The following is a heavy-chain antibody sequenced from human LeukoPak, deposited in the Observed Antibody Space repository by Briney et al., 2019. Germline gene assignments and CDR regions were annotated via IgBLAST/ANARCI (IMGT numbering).Heavy chain of an antibody. CDR1: GYSISSGYY. D-gene: IGHD4-17*01. CDR3: ARGKAKDYGDYYYYYYYMDV. V-gene: IGHV4-38-2*02. J-gene: IGHJ6*03. Sequence: SETLSLTCTVSGYSISSGYYWGWIRQPPGKGLEWIGSIYYSGSTYYNPSLKSRVTISVDTSKNQFSLKLSSVTAADTAVYYCARGKAKDYGDYYYYYYYMDVWGKGTTVTVSS. CDR2: IYYSGST.